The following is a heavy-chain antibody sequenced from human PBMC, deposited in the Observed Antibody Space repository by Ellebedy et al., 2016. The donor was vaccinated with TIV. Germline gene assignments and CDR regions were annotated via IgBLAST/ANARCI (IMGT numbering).Heavy chain of an antibody. Sequence: GESLKISXKGSGYNFANYWIVWVRQMPGKGLEWMGIIYPDDSDTKYNPTFQGQVTISADMSISTAHLQWSSLKASDTAIYYCARLAGGAGGASFDYWGQGTLVTVSS. CDR2: IYPDDSDT. J-gene: IGHJ4*02. D-gene: IGHD3-16*01. V-gene: IGHV5-51*01. CDR3: ARLAGGAGGASFDY. CDR1: GYNFANYW.